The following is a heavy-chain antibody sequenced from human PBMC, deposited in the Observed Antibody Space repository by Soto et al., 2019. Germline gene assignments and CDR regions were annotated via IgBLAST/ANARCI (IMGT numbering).Heavy chain of an antibody. V-gene: IGHV1-3*01. Sequence: ASVKVSCKASGYTFTGYAMHWVRQAPGQRLEWIGWINAGNGNTKYSQKFQGRVTITRDTSASTAYIELSSLRSEDTAVYYCARGPYGYYYDSSGYYQREFDYWGQGTLVTVSS. CDR2: INAGNGNT. CDR1: GYTFTGYA. CDR3: ARGPYGYYYDSSGYYQREFDY. D-gene: IGHD3-22*01. J-gene: IGHJ4*02.